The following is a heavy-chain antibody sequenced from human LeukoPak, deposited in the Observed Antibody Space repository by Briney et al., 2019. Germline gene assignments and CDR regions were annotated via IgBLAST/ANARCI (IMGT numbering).Heavy chain of an antibody. CDR3: PRDLDYYDSSGSFDY. J-gene: IGHJ4*02. Sequence: SETLSLTCTVSGYSISSGYYWGWIRQPPGKGLEWIGSIYHSGSTYYNPSLKSRVTISLDTSKNQLSLKLSSVTAADTAEYYCPRDLDYYDSSGSFDYWGKGTLVTVSS. CDR1: GYSISSGYY. D-gene: IGHD3-22*01. CDR2: IYHSGST. V-gene: IGHV4-38-2*02.